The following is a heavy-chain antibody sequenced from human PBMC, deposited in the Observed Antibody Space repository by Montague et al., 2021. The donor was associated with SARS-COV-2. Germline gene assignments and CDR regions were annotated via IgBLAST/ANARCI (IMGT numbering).Heavy chain of an antibody. CDR2: IRDTSYGGAA. Sequence: SLRLSWAASGFTFGGDATTWVRQAPGKGLEWLGFIRDTSYGGAAEYAASVRGRFTFSRDNSKSIAYLQMDSLKTEDTVVYYCGRLLVNTAAVIHYYYGVDVWGRGTTVIVSS. V-gene: IGHV3-49*04. CDR3: GRLLVNTAAVIHYYYGVDV. CDR1: GFTFGGDA. J-gene: IGHJ6*02. D-gene: IGHD5-18*01.